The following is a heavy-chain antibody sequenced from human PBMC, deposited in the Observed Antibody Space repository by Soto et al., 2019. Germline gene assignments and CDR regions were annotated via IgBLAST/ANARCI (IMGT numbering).Heavy chain of an antibody. D-gene: IGHD6-6*01. J-gene: IGHJ4*02. CDR3: AREVSSSSPHYYFDY. Sequence: ASETLSLTCAVSGGSISSSNWWSWVRQPPGKGLEWIGEIYHSGSTNYNPSLKSRVTISVDKSKNQFSLKLSSVTAADTAVYYCAREVSSSSPHYYFDYWGQGTLVTVSS. CDR2: IYHSGST. V-gene: IGHV4-4*02. CDR1: GGSISSSNW.